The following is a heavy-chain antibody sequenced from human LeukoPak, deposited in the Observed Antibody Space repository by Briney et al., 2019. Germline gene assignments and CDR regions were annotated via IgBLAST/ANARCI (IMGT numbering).Heavy chain of an antibody. V-gene: IGHV3-48*01. J-gene: IGHJ5*02. Sequence: GGSLRLSCAASGFTFSNHSMNWVRQAPGKGLEWVSYISSSSKIIYYADSVKGRFTISRDNAKNSLYLQMSSLRAEDAAVYYCARDWVVIPGSMDWFDPWGQGTLVTVSS. CDR1: GFTFSNHS. CDR3: ARDWVVIPGSMDWFDP. D-gene: IGHD2-2*01. CDR2: ISSSSKII.